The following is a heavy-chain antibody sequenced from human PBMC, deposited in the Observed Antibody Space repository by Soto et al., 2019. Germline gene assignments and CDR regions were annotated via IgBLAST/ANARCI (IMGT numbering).Heavy chain of an antibody. J-gene: IGHJ6*02. CDR3: AKDRSENFWVYYYAMDV. V-gene: IGHV3-23*01. CDR1: GFNFGAYA. D-gene: IGHD6-19*01. Sequence: EARLLESGGGLIQPGGSLRLSCEASGFNFGAYAMSWVRQAPGKGLEWVSGISGSSSGTYYIDSVKGRFTISRDNSKNTVYLQMNSLRGEDTAVYYCAKDRSENFWVYYYAMDVWGQGTAVTVSS. CDR2: ISGSSSGT.